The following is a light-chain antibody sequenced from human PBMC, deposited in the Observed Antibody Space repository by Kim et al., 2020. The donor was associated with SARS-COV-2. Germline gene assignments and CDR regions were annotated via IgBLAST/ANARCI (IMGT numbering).Light chain of an antibody. V-gene: IGKV3-11*01. J-gene: IGKJ4*01. CDR1: SSLSPH. CDR3: QQRTNWPPLT. Sequence: LSPGERAPLSCRASSSLSPHLAWYQPKPGQAPRLLIYDASTRATGIPARFSGSGSGTDFTLTISGLEPEDFAVYYCQQRTNWPPLTFGGGTNLEI. CDR2: DAS.